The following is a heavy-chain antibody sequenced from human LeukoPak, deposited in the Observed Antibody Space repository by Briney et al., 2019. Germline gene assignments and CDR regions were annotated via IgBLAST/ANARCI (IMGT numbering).Heavy chain of an antibody. D-gene: IGHD6-13*01. CDR1: GGSISSYY. CDR3: ASTAAGTYYYYGMDV. V-gene: IGHV4-59*08. J-gene: IGHJ6*02. Sequence: SETLSLTCTVSGGSISSYYWSWIRQPPGKGLEWLGYIYYSGSTNYNPSLKSRVTISVDTSKNQFSLKLSSVTAADTAVYCCASTAAGTYYYYGMDVWGQGTTVTVSS. CDR2: IYYSGST.